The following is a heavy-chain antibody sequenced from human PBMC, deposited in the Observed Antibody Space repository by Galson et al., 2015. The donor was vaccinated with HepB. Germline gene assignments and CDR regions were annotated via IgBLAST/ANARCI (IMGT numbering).Heavy chain of an antibody. V-gene: IGHV5-51*01. J-gene: IGHJ6*02. Sequence: QSGAEVKKPGESLKISCKASGYSFTTYWIAWVRQMPGKGLEWMGIIYPGDSDTKYSPSFQGQVTISADRSISTAYLQWSSLKASDTAMYYCARQNFFGGKSFGMDVWGQGTTVTVSS. CDR3: ARQNFFGGKSFGMDV. D-gene: IGHD4-23*01. CDR1: GYSFTTYW. CDR2: IYPGDSDT.